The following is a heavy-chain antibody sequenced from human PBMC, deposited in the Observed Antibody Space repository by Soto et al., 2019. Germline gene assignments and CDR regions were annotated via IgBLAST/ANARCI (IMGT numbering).Heavy chain of an antibody. CDR1: GGSVSSGSYY. CDR2: IYYSGST. J-gene: IGHJ6*02. V-gene: IGHV4-61*01. D-gene: IGHD1-26*01. CDR3: ARERVGVGGGYKRTLDV. Sequence: KTSETLSLTCTVSGGSVSSGSYYWSWIRQPPGKGLEWIGYIYYSGSTNYNPSLKSRVTISVDTSKNQFSLKLSSVTAADTAVYYCARERVGVGGGYKRTLDVWGQGTTVTVSS.